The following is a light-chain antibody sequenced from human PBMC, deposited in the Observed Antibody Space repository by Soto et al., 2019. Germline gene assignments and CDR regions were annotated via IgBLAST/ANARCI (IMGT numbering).Light chain of an antibody. CDR3: MQPLQSWT. CDR1: QSLLHSNGYNY. Sequence: DIVMTQTPLSLPVTPGEPASISCRSSQSLLHSNGYNYLDWYLQKPGHSPQLLIYLGSNRASGVPDRFSGSGTGTDFTLKIIRVEAEDVGVYYCMQPLQSWTIGQGTKV. CDR2: LGS. J-gene: IGKJ1*01. V-gene: IGKV2-28*01.